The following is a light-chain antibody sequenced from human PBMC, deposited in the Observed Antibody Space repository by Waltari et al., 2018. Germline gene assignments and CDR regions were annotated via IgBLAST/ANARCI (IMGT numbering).Light chain of an antibody. CDR3: QASHTGTSHVV. CDR1: DIAGKS. Sequence: SYVLTQPPSVSVAPGMTARITCEGTDIAGKSFNCYQQKPGQAPVLVMYYNSDRPSGIPERFSGSNSGNTATLTITRVEAGDEADYYCQASHTGTSHVVFGGGTKLTVL. J-gene: IGLJ2*01. V-gene: IGLV3-21*04. CDR2: YNS.